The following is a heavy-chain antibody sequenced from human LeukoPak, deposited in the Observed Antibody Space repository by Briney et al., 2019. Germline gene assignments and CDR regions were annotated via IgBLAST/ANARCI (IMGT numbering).Heavy chain of an antibody. CDR3: AKDREYYDSSGPVDY. J-gene: IGHJ4*02. Sequence: PGRSLRLSRAASGFTFSSYGMHWVRQAPGKGLEWVAVIWYDGSNKYYADSVKGRFTISRGNSKNTLYLQMNSLRAEDTAVYYCAKDREYYDSSGPVDYWGQGTLVTVSS. CDR2: IWYDGSNK. CDR1: GFTFSSYG. V-gene: IGHV3-33*06. D-gene: IGHD3-22*01.